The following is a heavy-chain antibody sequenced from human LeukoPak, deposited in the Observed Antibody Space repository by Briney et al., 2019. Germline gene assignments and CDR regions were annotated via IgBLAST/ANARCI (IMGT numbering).Heavy chain of an antibody. J-gene: IGHJ4*02. Sequence: ASVKVSCKVSGYTLTELSMHWVRQAPGKGLEWMGGFDPEDGETIYAQKFQGRVTMTEDTSTDTAYMELSSLRSEDTAVYYCATLPLGSGWSPSNYFDYWGQGTLVTVSS. V-gene: IGHV1-24*01. CDR2: FDPEDGET. CDR1: GYTLTELS. D-gene: IGHD6-19*01. CDR3: ATLPLGSGWSPSNYFDY.